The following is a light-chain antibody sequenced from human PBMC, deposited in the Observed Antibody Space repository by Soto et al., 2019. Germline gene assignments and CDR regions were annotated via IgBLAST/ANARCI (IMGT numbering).Light chain of an antibody. CDR1: QSVNRN. CDR3: QQYHSRTPLT. CDR2: AAS. Sequence: EILLTQSPATLSVSPGERATLSCRSSQSVNRNLGWYQQKPGKAPRLLIFAASTRAPGIPARFSGSGSGTEVILTISGRQSEDFAVYYCQQYHSRTPLTFGEGTRLEVK. V-gene: IGKV3-15*01. J-gene: IGKJ5*01.